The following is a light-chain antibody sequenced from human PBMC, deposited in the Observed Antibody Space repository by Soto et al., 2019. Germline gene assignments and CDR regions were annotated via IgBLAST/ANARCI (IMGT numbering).Light chain of an antibody. J-gene: IGKJ5*01. CDR3: QQRSNWIT. CDR1: QSVSSY. V-gene: IGKV3-11*01. Sequence: EIVLTQSPATLSLSPGERATLSCRASQSVSSYLAWYQQKPGQAPRLLIYDASKRVTGIPARFSGSGSGTDFTLTISSLEPEDFAVYYCQQRSNWITFDQGTRLEIE. CDR2: DAS.